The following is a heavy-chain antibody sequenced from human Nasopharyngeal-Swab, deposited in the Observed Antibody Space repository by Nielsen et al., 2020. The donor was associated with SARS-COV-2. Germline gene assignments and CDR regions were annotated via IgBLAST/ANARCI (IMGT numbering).Heavy chain of an antibody. V-gene: IGHV1-46*01. CDR2: INPSGGST. Sequence: WVRQAPGQGLEWMGIINPSGGSTSYAQKFQGRVTMTRDTSTSAVYMELSSLRSEDTAVYYCAREDYYDSSGYPPYYYYGMEVWGQGTTVTVSS. J-gene: IGHJ6*02. CDR3: AREDYYDSSGYPPYYYYGMEV. D-gene: IGHD3-22*01.